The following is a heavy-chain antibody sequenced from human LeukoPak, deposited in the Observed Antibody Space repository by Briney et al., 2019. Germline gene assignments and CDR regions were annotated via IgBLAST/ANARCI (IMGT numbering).Heavy chain of an antibody. CDR3: ATGQRWLQGVGYFDY. V-gene: IGHV1-24*01. Sequence: EASVKVSCKASGYTLTELSMHWVRQAPGKGLEWMGGFDPEDGETIYAQKFQGRVTMTEDTSTDTAYMELSSLRSGDTAVYYCATGQRWLQGVGYFDYWGQGTLVTVSS. J-gene: IGHJ4*02. CDR1: GYTLTELS. D-gene: IGHD5-24*01. CDR2: FDPEDGET.